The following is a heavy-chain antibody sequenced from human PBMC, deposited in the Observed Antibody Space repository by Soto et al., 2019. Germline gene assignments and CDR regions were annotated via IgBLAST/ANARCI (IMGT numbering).Heavy chain of an antibody. CDR3: AKDRFGIVGPVDY. D-gene: IGHD1-26*01. Sequence: EVQLLESGGDLVQPGGSLRLSCAASGLIFSDYAMSWVRQAPGKGLECVACTSGSGDKTFYADSVKGRFTISRDNSKNTVSLHMNSLRVDDTAVYFCAKDRFGIVGPVDYWGPGTLVTVSS. V-gene: IGHV3-23*01. CDR1: GLIFSDYA. J-gene: IGHJ4*02. CDR2: TSGSGDKT.